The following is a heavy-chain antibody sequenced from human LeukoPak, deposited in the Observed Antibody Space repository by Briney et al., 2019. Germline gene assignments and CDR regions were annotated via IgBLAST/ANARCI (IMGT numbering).Heavy chain of an antibody. Sequence: ASVKLSCNASGYTFIGYYMHWVRQAPGQGLELMGWINPNSGGTNYAQKFQGRVTMTRDTSISTAYMELSRLRSDDTDVYYCARDRGLPRYYFDYWGQGTLVTVSS. CDR3: ARDRGLPRYYFDY. CDR2: INPNSGGT. CDR1: GYTFIGYY. J-gene: IGHJ4*02. D-gene: IGHD3-10*01. V-gene: IGHV1-2*02.